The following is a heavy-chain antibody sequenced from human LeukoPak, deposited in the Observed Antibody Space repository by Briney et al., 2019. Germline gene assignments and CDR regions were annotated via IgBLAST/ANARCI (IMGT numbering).Heavy chain of an antibody. CDR1: GDIVPSNSAA. D-gene: IGHD1-7*01. V-gene: IGHV6-1*01. CDR3: ARDPDNWNYKGYFDY. Sequence: SQTLSLTCAISGDIVPSNSAAWNWIRQSPSRGLEWLGRTYYRSKWYNDYAVSVKSRITINPDTSKNQFSLQLNSVTPEDTAVYYCARDPDNWNYKGYFDYWGQGTLVTVSS. J-gene: IGHJ4*02. CDR2: TYYRSKWYN.